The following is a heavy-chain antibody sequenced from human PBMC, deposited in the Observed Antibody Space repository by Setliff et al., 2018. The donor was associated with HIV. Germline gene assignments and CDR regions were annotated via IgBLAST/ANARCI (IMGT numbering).Heavy chain of an antibody. J-gene: IGHJ4*02. V-gene: IGHV4-59*08. CDR1: GGSISSYY. D-gene: IGHD3-22*01. Sequence: PSETLSLTCTASGGSISSYYWSWIRQPPGKGLEWIGYIYYSGSTNYNPSLKSRVTISVDTSKNQFSLKLSSVTAADTAVYYCARTQQTYYYDSSGYYFDYWGQGTLVTVSS. CDR3: ARTQQTYYYDSSGYYFDY. CDR2: IYYSGST.